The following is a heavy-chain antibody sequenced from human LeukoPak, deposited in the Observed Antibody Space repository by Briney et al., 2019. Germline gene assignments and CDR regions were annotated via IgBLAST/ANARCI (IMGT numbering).Heavy chain of an antibody. Sequence: ASVKVSCKASGYTFTSYYMHWVRQAPGQGLEWMGIINPSGGSTSYAQKFQGRVTMTRDTSTSTVYMELSSLRSEDTAVYYCAKDILQQLVGPYYMDVWGKGTTVTVSS. V-gene: IGHV1-46*01. CDR3: AKDILQQLVGPYYMDV. CDR2: INPSGGST. J-gene: IGHJ6*03. D-gene: IGHD6-13*01. CDR1: GYTFTSYY.